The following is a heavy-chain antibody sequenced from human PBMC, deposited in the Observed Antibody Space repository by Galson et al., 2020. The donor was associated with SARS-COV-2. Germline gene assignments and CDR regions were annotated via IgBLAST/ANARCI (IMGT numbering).Heavy chain of an antibody. CDR3: ARGSGLSSPPAHDYDTSVYFGEYFQD. Sequence: GGSLRLSCAATGFSFGSYGMHWVRQAPGKGLEWVAVTWYGGSFIYYADSVKGRFTMSRDDSKNTVYLEMNRLRADDTAVYHCARGSGLSSPPAHDYDTSVYFGEYFQDWGLGTLVTVSS. CDR1: GFSFGSYG. CDR2: TWYGGSFI. V-gene: IGHV3-33*01. J-gene: IGHJ1*01. D-gene: IGHD3-22*01.